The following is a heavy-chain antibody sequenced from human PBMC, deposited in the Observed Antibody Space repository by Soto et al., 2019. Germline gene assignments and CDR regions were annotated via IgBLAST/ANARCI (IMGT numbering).Heavy chain of an antibody. CDR1: GFAFNRYS. CDR3: ARTDDRSAYYYDGFDI. V-gene: IGHV3-48*02. Sequence: GGSLRLSCAASGFAFNRYSINWVRQAPGKGLEWVSYISSSSSAIYYTDSVKGRFTISRDNAKNSLYLQMNSLRDGDTAVYYCARTDDRSAYYYDGFDIWGQGTMVTVSS. J-gene: IGHJ3*02. D-gene: IGHD3-22*01. CDR2: ISSSSSAI.